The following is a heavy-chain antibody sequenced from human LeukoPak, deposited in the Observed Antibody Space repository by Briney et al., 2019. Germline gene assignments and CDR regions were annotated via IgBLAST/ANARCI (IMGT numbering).Heavy chain of an antibody. CDR1: GFTFSSYW. Sequence: GGSLGLSCAASGFTFSSYWMSWVRQAPGKGLEWVANIKQDGSEKYYVDSVKGRFTISRDNAKNSLYLQMNSLRAEGTAVYYCATERYCSGGSCSVDDAFDIWGQGTMVTVSS. CDR2: IKQDGSEK. V-gene: IGHV3-7*01. J-gene: IGHJ3*02. CDR3: ATERYCSGGSCSVDDAFDI. D-gene: IGHD2-15*01.